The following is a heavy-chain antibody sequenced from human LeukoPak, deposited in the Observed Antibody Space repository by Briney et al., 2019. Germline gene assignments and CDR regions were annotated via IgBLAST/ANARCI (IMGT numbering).Heavy chain of an antibody. Sequence: ASVKVSCKASGSTFTDYYMHWVRQAPGQGLEWMGWINPNSGGTNFAQKFQGRVTMTRDTSISTAYMELNRLRSDGTAVYYCARGHWHYYDSSGYYLEWGQGTLVTVSS. CDR3: ARGHWHYYDSSGYYLE. V-gene: IGHV1-2*02. D-gene: IGHD3-22*01. CDR1: GSTFTDYY. J-gene: IGHJ4*02. CDR2: INPNSGGT.